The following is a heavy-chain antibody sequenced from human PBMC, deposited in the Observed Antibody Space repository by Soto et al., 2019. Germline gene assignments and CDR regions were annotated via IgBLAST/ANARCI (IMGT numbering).Heavy chain of an antibody. J-gene: IGHJ4*02. CDR3: ARWSYDILTGYRFDY. Sequence: PSETLSLTCTVSGGSISSYYWSWIRQPPGKGLEWIGYIYYSGSTNYNPSLKSRVTISVDTSKNQFSLKLSSVTAADTAVYYCARWSYDILTGYRFDYWGQGTLVTVSS. D-gene: IGHD3-9*01. CDR2: IYYSGST. V-gene: IGHV4-59*01. CDR1: GGSISSYY.